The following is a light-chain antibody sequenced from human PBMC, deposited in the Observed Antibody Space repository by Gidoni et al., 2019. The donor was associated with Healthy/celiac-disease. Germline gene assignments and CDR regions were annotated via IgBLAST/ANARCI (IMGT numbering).Light chain of an antibody. V-gene: IGLV1-40*01. Sequence: QSVLTQPPSVSWAPGQRVTISFTGSSSNIGAGYDVHWYQQLPGTAPKLLIYGNSNRPSGVPDRFSGSKSGTSASLAITGLQAEDEADYYCQSYDSSLSGPNWVFGGGTKLTVL. CDR3: QSYDSSLSGPNWV. CDR1: SSNIGAGYD. J-gene: IGLJ3*02. CDR2: GNS.